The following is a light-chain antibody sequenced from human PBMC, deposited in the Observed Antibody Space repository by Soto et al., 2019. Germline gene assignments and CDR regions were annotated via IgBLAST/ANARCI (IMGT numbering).Light chain of an antibody. CDR2: GAS. J-gene: IGKJ1*01. CDR1: QSVSSN. Sequence: EIVMTQSPATLSVSPGERATLSCRASQSVSSNLAWYQHRPGQAPRLLINGASTRATGIPGRFSGSGSGTEFTLTISSLQSEDIAVYFCLQYNNWPSETWTFGPGTKVEIK. V-gene: IGKV3-15*01. CDR3: LQYNNWPSETWT.